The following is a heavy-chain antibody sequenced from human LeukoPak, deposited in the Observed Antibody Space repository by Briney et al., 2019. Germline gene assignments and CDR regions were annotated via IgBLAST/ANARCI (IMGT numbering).Heavy chain of an antibody. J-gene: IGHJ3*02. D-gene: IGHD3-9*01. V-gene: IGHV5-51*01. CDR3: ARHRYYDILTGYHDAFDI. Sequence: GESLKISCKGSGYSFTSYWIGWVRQMPGKGLEWMGIIYPGDSDTRYSPSFQGQVTISADKSISTAYLQWSSLKASDTAMYYCARHRYYDILTGYHDAFDIWGQGTMVTVSS. CDR1: GYSFTSYW. CDR2: IYPGDSDT.